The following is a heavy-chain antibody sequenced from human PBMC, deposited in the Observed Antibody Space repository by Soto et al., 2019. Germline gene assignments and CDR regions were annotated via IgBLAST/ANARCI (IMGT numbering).Heavy chain of an antibody. V-gene: IGHV2-5*02. CDR3: AHAHLGRNTYYYGMDV. J-gene: IGHJ6*02. CDR1: GFSLSTSGVG. CDR2: IYWDDDK. Sequence: QITLKESGPTLVKPTQTLTLTCFSGFSLSTSGVGVAWIRQPPGKVPEWLALIYWDDDKRFRPSLKSRLTITKDTSKNHVVLTMTNMDPVDTGKYYCAHAHLGRNTYYYGMDVWGQGITVTVSS. D-gene: IGHD7-27*01.